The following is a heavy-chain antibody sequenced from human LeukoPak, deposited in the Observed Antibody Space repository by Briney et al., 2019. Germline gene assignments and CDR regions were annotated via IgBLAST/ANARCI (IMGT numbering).Heavy chain of an antibody. Sequence: PGGSLRLSCAASGFTFSNAWMSWVRQAPGKGLEWVGRIKSKTDGGTTDYAAPVKGRFTISRDDSKNTLYLQMNSLKTEDTAVYYCTTDIVLMVYALDYWGQGTLVTVSS. V-gene: IGHV3-15*01. D-gene: IGHD2-8*01. CDR2: IKSKTDGGTT. J-gene: IGHJ4*02. CDR1: GFTFSNAW. CDR3: TTDIVLMVYALDY.